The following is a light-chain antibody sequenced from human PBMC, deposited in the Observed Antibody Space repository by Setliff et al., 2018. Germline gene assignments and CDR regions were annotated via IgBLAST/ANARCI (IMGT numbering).Light chain of an antibody. CDR3: AAWDDSLNGYV. J-gene: IGLJ1*01. V-gene: IGLV2-8*01. Sequence: QSVLTQPASVSGSPGQSITISCTGTSSDVGGYNYVSWYQQHPGKAPKLMIYEVSKRPSGVPDRFSGSKSGNTASLTVSGLQAEDEADYYCAAWDDSLNGYVFGTGTKVTVL. CDR2: EVS. CDR1: SSDVGGYNY.